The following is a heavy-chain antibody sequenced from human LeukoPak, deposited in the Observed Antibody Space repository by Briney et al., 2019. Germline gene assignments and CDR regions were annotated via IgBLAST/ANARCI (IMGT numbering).Heavy chain of an antibody. Sequence: GGSLRLSCAASGFTFSSYSMNWVRQAPGKGLEWVSSISTSSSYIHYADSVKGQFTISRDNAKNSLYLQMNSLKAEDTAVYYCARRTLNIPGEHGAFDYWGQGTLVTVSS. CDR3: ARRTLNIPGEHGAFDY. D-gene: IGHD1-14*01. J-gene: IGHJ4*02. V-gene: IGHV3-21*01. CDR1: GFTFSSYS. CDR2: ISTSSSYI.